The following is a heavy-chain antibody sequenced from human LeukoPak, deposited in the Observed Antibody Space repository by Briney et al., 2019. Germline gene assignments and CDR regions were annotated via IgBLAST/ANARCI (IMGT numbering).Heavy chain of an antibody. Sequence: PGGSLRLSCAASGFAFSTNWMHWVRQAPGKGLVWVSHISTDARTITYADFVKGRFTISIDNAKNTLYLQMNSLRAEDLAVYYCAKDLTLYLTTPDAYWGQGTLVTVSS. V-gene: IGHV3-74*01. CDR1: GFAFSTNW. D-gene: IGHD1-14*01. CDR3: AKDLTLYLTTPDAY. CDR2: ISTDARTI. J-gene: IGHJ4*02.